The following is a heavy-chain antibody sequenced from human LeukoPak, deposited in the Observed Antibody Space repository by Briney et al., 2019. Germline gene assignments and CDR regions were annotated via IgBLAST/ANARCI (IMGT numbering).Heavy chain of an antibody. CDR2: ISGSGGNT. CDR1: GFTFSSYA. J-gene: IGHJ4*02. Sequence: GGSLRLSCGASGFTFSSYALSWVRQAPGKGLEWVSAISGSGGNTYYTDSVKGRFTMSRDNSKNTLSLQMNSLRVEDTALYYCAKDLGAGGGSVFDNWGQGTLVTVSS. D-gene: IGHD3-10*01. V-gene: IGHV3-23*01. CDR3: AKDLGAGGGSVFDN.